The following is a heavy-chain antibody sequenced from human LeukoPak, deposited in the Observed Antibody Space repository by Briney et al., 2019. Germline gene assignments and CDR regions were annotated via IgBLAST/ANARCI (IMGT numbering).Heavy chain of an antibody. CDR1: GFTFSSYG. Sequence: PGGSLRLSCAASGFTFSSYGMHWVRQAPGKGLEWVAVIWHDGSNKYYADSVKGRFTISRDNAKNSLYLQMNSLRAEDTAVYYCAKANGYFDYWGQGTLVTVSS. CDR2: IWHDGSNK. D-gene: IGHD1-1*01. CDR3: AKANGYFDY. J-gene: IGHJ4*02. V-gene: IGHV3-33*03.